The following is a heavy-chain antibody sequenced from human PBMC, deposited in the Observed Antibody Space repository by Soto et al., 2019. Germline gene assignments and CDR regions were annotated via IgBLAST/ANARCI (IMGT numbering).Heavy chain of an antibody. J-gene: IGHJ4*02. D-gene: IGHD6-25*01. CDR3: AKGPSAVTVDY. CDR1: GFTFSSYG. CDR2: ISYDGSNK. V-gene: IGHV3-30*18. Sequence: GGSLRLCCAASGFTFSSYGMHWVRQAPGKGLEWVAVISYDGSNKYYADSVKGRFTISRDNSKNTLYLQMNSLRAEDTAVYYCAKGPSAVTVDYWGQGTLVTVSS.